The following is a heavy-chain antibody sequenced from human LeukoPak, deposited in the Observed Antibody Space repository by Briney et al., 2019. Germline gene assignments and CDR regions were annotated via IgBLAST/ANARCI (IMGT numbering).Heavy chain of an antibody. V-gene: IGHV1-2*06. D-gene: IGHD6-19*01. CDR2: INPNSGGT. Sequence: ASVKVSCKASGYTFTGYYMHWVRQAPGQGLEWMGRINPNSGGTNYAQKFQGRVTMTRDTSISTAYMGLSRLRSDDTAVYYCASLRGYSSGWYRGAFDIWGQGTMVTVSS. CDR3: ASLRGYSSGWYRGAFDI. J-gene: IGHJ3*02. CDR1: GYTFTGYY.